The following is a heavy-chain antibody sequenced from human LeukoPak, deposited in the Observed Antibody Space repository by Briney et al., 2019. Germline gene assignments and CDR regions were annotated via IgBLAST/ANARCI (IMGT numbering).Heavy chain of an antibody. CDR3: AKDRWMDFWSGETYIDY. Sequence: PGGSLRLSCAASGFTFSSYAMSWVRQAPGKGLEWVSAISGSGGSTYYADSVKGRFTISRDNSKNTLYLQMNSLGAEDTAVYYCAKDRWMDFWSGETYIDYWGQGTLVTVSS. J-gene: IGHJ4*02. CDR1: GFTFSSYA. D-gene: IGHD3-3*01. V-gene: IGHV3-23*01. CDR2: ISGSGGST.